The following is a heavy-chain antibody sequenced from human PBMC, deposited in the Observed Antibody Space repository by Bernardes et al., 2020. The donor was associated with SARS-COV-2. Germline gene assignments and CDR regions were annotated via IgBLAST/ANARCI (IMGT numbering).Heavy chain of an antibody. CDR1: GYSFTTYL. CDR3: AATVAYLGVLYFDY. Sequence: ASVKVSCKASGYSFTTYLINWVRQAPGQGLEWMGGFDPEDGETIYAQKFQGRVTMTEDTSTDTAYMELSSLRSEDTAVYYCAATVAYLGVLYFDYWGQGTLVTVSS. V-gene: IGHV1-24*01. J-gene: IGHJ4*02. D-gene: IGHD4-17*01. CDR2: FDPEDGET.